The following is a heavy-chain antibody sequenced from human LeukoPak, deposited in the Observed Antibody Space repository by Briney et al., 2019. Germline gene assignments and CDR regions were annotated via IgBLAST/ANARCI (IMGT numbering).Heavy chain of an antibody. Sequence: GGSLRLSCAASGFTFSSYWMNWVRQAPGKGLEWVANIKQDGSEKYYVDSVKGRFTISRDNAKNSLYLQMNSLRAEDAAVYYCARDQYYYGSGILDYWGQGTLVTVSS. J-gene: IGHJ4*02. V-gene: IGHV3-7*01. CDR2: IKQDGSEK. CDR1: GFTFSSYW. D-gene: IGHD3-10*01. CDR3: ARDQYYYGSGILDY.